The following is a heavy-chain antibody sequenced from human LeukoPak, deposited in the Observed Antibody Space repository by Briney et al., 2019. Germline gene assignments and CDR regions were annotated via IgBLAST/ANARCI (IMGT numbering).Heavy chain of an antibody. CDR2: IIPIFGTA. CDR1: GGTFSSYA. D-gene: IGHD3-3*01. Sequence: SVKVSCKASGGTFSSYAISWVRQAPGQGLEWMEGIIPIFGTANYAQKFQGRVTITTDESTSTAYMELSSLRSEDTAVYYCARGQGRITIFGVVMYYFDYWGQGTLVTVSS. V-gene: IGHV1-69*05. CDR3: ARGQGRITIFGVVMYYFDY. J-gene: IGHJ4*02.